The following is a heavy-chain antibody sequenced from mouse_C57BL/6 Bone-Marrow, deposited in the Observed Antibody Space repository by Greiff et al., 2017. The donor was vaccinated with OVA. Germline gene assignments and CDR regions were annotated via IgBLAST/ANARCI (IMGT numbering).Heavy chain of an antibody. J-gene: IGHJ3*01. D-gene: IGHD2-4*01. V-gene: IGHV3-1*01. Sequence: DVQLVESGPCMVKPSQSLSLTCTVSGYSFTSCYVWHFLRPFPGIQLLWMGYISYSGSINYNPSLKSRISITHDTSKNPFFLKLNSVTTEDTATYYCARVKRYYDYDESPYWGQGTLVTVSA. CDR2: ISYSGSI. CDR3: ARVKRYYDYDESPY. CDR1: GYSFTSCYV.